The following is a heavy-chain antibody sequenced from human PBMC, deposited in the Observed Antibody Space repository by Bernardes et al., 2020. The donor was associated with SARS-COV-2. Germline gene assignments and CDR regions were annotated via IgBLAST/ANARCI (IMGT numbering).Heavy chain of an antibody. CDR3: ATGFAYCGGDCNFDY. V-gene: IGHV1-2*02. J-gene: IGHJ4*02. CDR1: GYPFTGYY. Sequence: ASVKVSCKASGYPFTGYYIHWVRQAPGQGLEWMGWINPNSGGTTYAQKFQGRVTITADESTSTAYMELSSLRSEDTAVYYCATGFAYCGGDCNFDYWGQGTLVTVSS. D-gene: IGHD2-21*02. CDR2: INPNSGGT.